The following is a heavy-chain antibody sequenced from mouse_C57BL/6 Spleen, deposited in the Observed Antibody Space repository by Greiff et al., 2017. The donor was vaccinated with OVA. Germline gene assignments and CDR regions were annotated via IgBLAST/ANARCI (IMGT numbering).Heavy chain of an antibody. CDR1: GYAFSSSW. J-gene: IGHJ2*01. CDR2: IYPGDGDT. D-gene: IGHD1-1*01. V-gene: IGHV1-82*01. Sequence: VKLQQSGPELVKPGASVKISCKASGYAFSSSWMNWVKQRPGKGLEWIGRIYPGDGDTNYNGKFKGKATLTADKSSSTAYMQLSSLTSEDSAVYFCALITTVVATDYFDDWGQGTTLTVSS. CDR3: ALITTVVATDYFDD.